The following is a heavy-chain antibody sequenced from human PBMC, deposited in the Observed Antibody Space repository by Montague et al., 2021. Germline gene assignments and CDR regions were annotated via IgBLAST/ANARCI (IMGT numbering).Heavy chain of an antibody. CDR3: ARVGATVTAPFDF. V-gene: IGHV4-31*11. J-gene: IGHJ4*02. CDR2: TYYSGST. D-gene: IGHD4-17*01. Sequence: TLSLTCAVSGGSISSTAYYWSWIRQHPGKGLEWIGYTYYSGSTYYNPTLQSRVTMSVDTSQNPFSLNLNSVTAADTAVYYCARVGATVTAPFDFWGQGTLVTVSS. CDR1: GGSISSTAYY.